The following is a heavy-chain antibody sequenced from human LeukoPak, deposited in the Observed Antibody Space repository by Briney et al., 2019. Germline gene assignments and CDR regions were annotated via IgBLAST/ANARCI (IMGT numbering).Heavy chain of an antibody. CDR3: ARSSLGTITAGPFDY. V-gene: IGHV1-18*01. CDR2: ISGYNGNT. CDR1: GYTFSSYG. Sequence: ASVKVSCKASGYTFSSYGIAWVRQPPGQGLEWMGWISGYNGNTNYAQKLQGRVSMPTDTSTTTAYMELRSLTSDDTALYYCARSSLGTITAGPFDYWGQGTLVTVSS. J-gene: IGHJ4*02. D-gene: IGHD5-12*01.